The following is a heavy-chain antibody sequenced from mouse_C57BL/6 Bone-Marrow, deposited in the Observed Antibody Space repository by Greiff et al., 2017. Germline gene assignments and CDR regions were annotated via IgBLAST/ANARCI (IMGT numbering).Heavy chain of an antibody. CDR1: GFTFSSYA. CDR3: ARDRGQLRLNYVDY. V-gene: IGHV5-4*01. Sequence: EVKLVESGGGLVKPGGSLKLSCAASGFTFSSYAMSWVRQTPEKRLEWVATISDGGSYTYYPDNVKGRFTISRDNAKNNLYLQMSHLKSEDTAMYYCARDRGQLRLNYVDYWGQGTTLTVSS. D-gene: IGHD3-2*02. J-gene: IGHJ2*01. CDR2: ISDGGSYT.